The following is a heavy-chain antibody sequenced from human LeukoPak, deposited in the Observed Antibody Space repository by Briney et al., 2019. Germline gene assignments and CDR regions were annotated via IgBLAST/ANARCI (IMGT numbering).Heavy chain of an antibody. Sequence: TPSETLSLTCTVSGGSISSGSYYWSWIRQPAGKGLEWIGRIYTSGSTNYNPSLKSRVTISVDTSKNQFSLKLSSVTAADTAVYYCASESGSYEPWYFDLWGRGTLVTVSS. CDR3: ASESGSYEPWYFDL. V-gene: IGHV4-61*02. D-gene: IGHD1-26*01. CDR1: GGSISSGSYY. CDR2: IYTSGST. J-gene: IGHJ2*01.